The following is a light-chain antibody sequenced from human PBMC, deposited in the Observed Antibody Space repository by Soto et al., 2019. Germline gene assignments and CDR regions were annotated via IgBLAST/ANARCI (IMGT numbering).Light chain of an antibody. V-gene: IGLV2-14*01. Sequence: QSALTQPASVSGSPGQSITISCTGTSSDVGGYDYVSWYQQHPGKVPKLMIYDVSSRPSGVSNRFSGSKSGNTASLTISGLQAEDEADDYCSSYASSGTLVFGGGTKLTVL. CDR2: DVS. CDR1: SSDVGGYDY. CDR3: SSYASSGTLV. J-gene: IGLJ2*01.